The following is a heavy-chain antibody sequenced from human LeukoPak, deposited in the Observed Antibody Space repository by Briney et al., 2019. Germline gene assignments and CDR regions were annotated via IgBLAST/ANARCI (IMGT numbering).Heavy chain of an antibody. V-gene: IGHV3-23*01. Sequence: GGSLRLSCAASGFTFSSYAMSWVRQAPGKGLEWVSAISGSGGSTYYADSVKGRFTISRDNSKNTLYLQMNSLRAEDTAVYYCAKFTQRLGLGGYFDYWGQGTLVTVSS. J-gene: IGHJ4*02. CDR1: GFTFSSYA. D-gene: IGHD6-25*01. CDR2: ISGSGGST. CDR3: AKFTQRLGLGGYFDY.